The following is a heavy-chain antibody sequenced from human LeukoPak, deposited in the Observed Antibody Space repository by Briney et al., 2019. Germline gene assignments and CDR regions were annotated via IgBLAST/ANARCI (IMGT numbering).Heavy chain of an antibody. J-gene: IGHJ3*02. CDR1: GFTFDDYA. Sequence: GGSLRLSCAASGFTFDDYAMHWVRQAPGKGLEWVSGISWNSGSIGYADSVKGRFTISRDISKNTLYLQMNNLRAEDSALYYCARGGRGSAAVVAPRSFDIWGQGTMVTVSS. CDR3: ARGGRGSAAVVAPRSFDI. CDR2: ISWNSGSI. D-gene: IGHD3-22*01. V-gene: IGHV3-9*01.